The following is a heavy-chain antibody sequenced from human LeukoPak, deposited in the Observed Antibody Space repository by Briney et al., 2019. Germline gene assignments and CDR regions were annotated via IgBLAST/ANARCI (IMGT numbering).Heavy chain of an antibody. Sequence: ASVKVSCKASGGTFSSYAISWVRQAPGQGLEWMGRIIPILGIANYAQKFQGRVTITADKSTSTAYTELSSLRAEDTAVYYCAKGDVTNHDFWSGPSYYLDYWGQGTLVTVSS. J-gene: IGHJ4*02. V-gene: IGHV1-69*04. CDR1: GGTFSSYA. D-gene: IGHD3-3*01. CDR3: AKGDVTNHDFWSGPSYYLDY. CDR2: IIPILGIA.